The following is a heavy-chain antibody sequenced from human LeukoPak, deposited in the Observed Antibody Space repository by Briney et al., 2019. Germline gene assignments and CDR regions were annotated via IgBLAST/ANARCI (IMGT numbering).Heavy chain of an antibody. CDR2: INPNSGGT. CDR3: AVHGSGYHMLDY. CDR1: GYTFTSYY. Sequence: ASVKVSCKASGYTFTSYYMHWVRQAPGQGLEWMGWINPNSGGTNYAQKFQGRVTMTRDTSISTAYMELSRLRSDDTAVYYCAVHGSGYHMLDYWGQGTLVTVSS. V-gene: IGHV1-2*02. J-gene: IGHJ4*02. D-gene: IGHD3-22*01.